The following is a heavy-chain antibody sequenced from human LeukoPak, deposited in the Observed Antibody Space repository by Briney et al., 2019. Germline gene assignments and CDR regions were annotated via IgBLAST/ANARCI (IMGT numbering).Heavy chain of an antibody. J-gene: IGHJ4*02. CDR3: AAGGLYDLLPY. Sequence: GASVKVSCKVSGHTLTDLTMHWVRQAPGKGLEWMGGFDPGNGEIIYAQKFQGRVTMTEDASTDTAYMELSSLKSEDTAVCYCAAGGLYDLLPYWGQGTLVTVSS. D-gene: IGHD3-3*01. CDR2: FDPGNGEI. CDR1: GHTLTDLT. V-gene: IGHV1-24*01.